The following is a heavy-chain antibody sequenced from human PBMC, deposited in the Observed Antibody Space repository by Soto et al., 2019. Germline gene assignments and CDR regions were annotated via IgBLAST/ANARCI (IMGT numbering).Heavy chain of an antibody. V-gene: IGHV1-3*01. J-gene: IGHJ4*02. CDR1: GYTFTSYA. Sequence: ASVKVTCKASGYTFTSYAMHWVRQAPGQRLEWMGWINAGNGNTKYSQKFQGRVTITADESTSTAYMELSSLRSEDTAVYYCARKNDYSSQYYFDYWGQGTLVTVSS. CDR3: ARKNDYSSQYYFDY. D-gene: IGHD4-4*01. CDR2: INAGNGNT.